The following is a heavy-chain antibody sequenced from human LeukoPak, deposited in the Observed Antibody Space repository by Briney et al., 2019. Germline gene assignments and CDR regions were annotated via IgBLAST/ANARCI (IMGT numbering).Heavy chain of an antibody. CDR3: ARGVGDCTNGVCRMGSFDI. J-gene: IGHJ3*02. CDR2: VVPIFGTA. D-gene: IGHD2-8*01. CDR1: GGTFISYA. V-gene: IGHV1-69*06. Sequence: ASVKVSCKASGGTFISYAIIWVRQAPGQGLQCMGGVVPIFGTANYAQKFQGRLTIIADKSTSTAYMELSNLRSEDTAVYYCARGVGDCTNGVCRMGSFDIWGQGTMVTVSS.